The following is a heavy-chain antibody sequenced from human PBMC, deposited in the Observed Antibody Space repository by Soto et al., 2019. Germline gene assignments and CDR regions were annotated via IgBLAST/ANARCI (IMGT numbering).Heavy chain of an antibody. J-gene: IGHJ4*02. CDR3: ARSVGPLDY. CDR2: ITSISSPI. V-gene: IGHV3-48*02. Sequence: PGGSLRLSCAASGFTFSPYSMNWVRQAPGKGLEWVSYITSISSPIHYADSVQGRFTISRDNARNSVHLQMNSLRDEDSAVYYCARSVGPLDYWGQGTLVTVSS. D-gene: IGHD3-16*01. CDR1: GFTFSPYS.